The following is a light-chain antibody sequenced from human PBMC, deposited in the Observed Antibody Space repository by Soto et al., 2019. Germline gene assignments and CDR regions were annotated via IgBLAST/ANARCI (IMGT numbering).Light chain of an antibody. V-gene: IGKV3-15*01. CDR1: QSVSSN. J-gene: IGKJ4*01. CDR3: QQYNVWPLT. Sequence: EIVMTQSPATLSVSPGERATLSCRASQSVSSNLAWYQQKPGQTPKILIYVASTRATGIPARFIGSGSGTEFTLTISSLQSEDFAVYYCQQYNVWPLTFGGGTKVEFK. CDR2: VAS.